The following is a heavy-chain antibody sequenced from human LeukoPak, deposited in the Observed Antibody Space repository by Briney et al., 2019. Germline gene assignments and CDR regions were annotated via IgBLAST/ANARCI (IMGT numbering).Heavy chain of an antibody. CDR1: GFIFSTYS. Sequence: GGSLRLSCAASGFIFSTYSMIWVRQAPGKGLEWVAYISISGSSIYYADAVKGRFTISRDNAKNSLYLQMNSLRVEDTAVYYRAKVAKYYYGSETYYFFEHWGQGTLVTVSS. CDR3: AKVAKYYYGSETYYFFEH. V-gene: IGHV3-48*04. D-gene: IGHD3-10*01. J-gene: IGHJ4*02. CDR2: ISISGSSI.